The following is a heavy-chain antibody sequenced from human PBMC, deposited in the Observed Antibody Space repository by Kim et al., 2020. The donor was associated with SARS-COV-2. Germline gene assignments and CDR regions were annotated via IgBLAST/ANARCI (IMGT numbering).Heavy chain of an antibody. CDR1: GGSISSGGYY. CDR3: ASSSSTQQQLVRRSYYYYGMDV. Sequence: SETLSLTCTVSGGSISSGGYYWSWIRQHPGKGLEWIGYIYYSGSTYYNPSLKSRVTISVDTSKNQFSLKLSSVTAADTAVYYCASSSSTQQQLVRRSYYYYGMDVWGQGTTVTVSS. V-gene: IGHV4-31*03. J-gene: IGHJ6*02. CDR2: IYYSGST. D-gene: IGHD6-13*01.